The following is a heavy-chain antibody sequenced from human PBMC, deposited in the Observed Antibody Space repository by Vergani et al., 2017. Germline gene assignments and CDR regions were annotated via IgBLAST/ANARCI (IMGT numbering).Heavy chain of an antibody. D-gene: IGHD3-22*01. V-gene: IGHV3-21*01. Sequence: EVQLVESGGGLVKPGGSLRLSCAASGFTFSSYSMNWVRQAPGKGLEWVSSISSSSSYIYYADSVKGRFTISRDNAKNSLYLQMNSLRAEDTAVYYCASXSSSGYYYVKTFDYWGQGTLVTVSS. CDR1: GFTFSSYS. CDR3: ASXSSSGYYYVKTFDY. J-gene: IGHJ4*02. CDR2: ISSSSSYI.